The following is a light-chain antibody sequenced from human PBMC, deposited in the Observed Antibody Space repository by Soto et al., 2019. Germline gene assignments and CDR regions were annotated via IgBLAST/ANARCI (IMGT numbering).Light chain of an antibody. CDR3: QQYGSSPPIT. J-gene: IGKJ5*01. V-gene: IGKV3-15*01. Sequence: IVMTQNPATLSVSPGERATLSCRAGQTIYSNVAWYQQRPGQAPRLLIYRASTRATGIPARFSGSGSGTEFTLTISSLQSEDFAVYYCQQYGSSPPITSCQGT. CDR2: RAS. CDR1: QTIYSN.